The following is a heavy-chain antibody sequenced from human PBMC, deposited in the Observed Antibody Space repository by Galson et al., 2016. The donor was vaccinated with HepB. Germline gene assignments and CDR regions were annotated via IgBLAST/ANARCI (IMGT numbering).Heavy chain of an antibody. CDR2: ISHDGSNK. CDR1: GFTFSSYV. D-gene: IGHD1-26*01. CDR3: ARDKGWEIPETFDY. V-gene: IGHV3-30*04. Sequence: SLRLSCAASGFTFSSYVMHWVRQAPGKGLEWVAVISHDGSNKYYADSVKGRFTISRDNPKNTLFLQVNSLRAEDTGVYYCARDKGWEIPETFDYWGQGALVTVSS. J-gene: IGHJ4*02.